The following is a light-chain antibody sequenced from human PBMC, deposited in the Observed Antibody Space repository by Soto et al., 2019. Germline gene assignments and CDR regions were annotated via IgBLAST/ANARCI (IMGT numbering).Light chain of an antibody. Sequence: QTVVTQEPSXSVSXXXXXXXTCGLSSGSVSTSYSPSWYQQTPGQAPRTLIYSTNTRSSGVPDRFSGSILGNKAALTITGAQADDESDYYCVLYMGGGVSLFGGGTKLTVL. CDR2: STN. J-gene: IGLJ3*02. CDR3: VLYMGGGVSL. V-gene: IGLV8-61*01. CDR1: SGSVSTSYS.